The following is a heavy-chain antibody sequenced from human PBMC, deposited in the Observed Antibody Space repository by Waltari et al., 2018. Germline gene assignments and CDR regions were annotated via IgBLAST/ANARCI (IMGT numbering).Heavy chain of an antibody. D-gene: IGHD3-10*01. CDR1: GFRFSNYW. Sequence: EEQLLESGGGLVQPGDSLRLSCAASGFRFSNYWMNWVRQAPGKGLVGGARMSSDERRITYADSVKGRFTISRDNAKNTLYMQMKRLRAEDTAVYYCVRLAQRTYRSPVPGRHYYYGMDVWGQGTTVTVSS. CDR3: VRLAQRTYRSPVPGRHYYYGMDV. V-gene: IGHV3-74*03. J-gene: IGHJ6*02. CDR2: MSSDERRI.